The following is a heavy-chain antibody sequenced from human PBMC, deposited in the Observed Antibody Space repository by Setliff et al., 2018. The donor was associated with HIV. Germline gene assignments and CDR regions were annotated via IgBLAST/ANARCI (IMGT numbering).Heavy chain of an antibody. CDR1: PGSISVYY. J-gene: IGHJ4*02. Sequence: SETLSLTCTVPPGSISVYYWTWVRQPPGRGLEWVGYVSYSGSVSYNPSLNSRVTMSIDASRDQFSLKLNSVTVADTAIYYCARGRGRAQLSYYFDSWGQGRLVTVSS. D-gene: IGHD2-15*01. CDR3: ARGRGRAQLSYYFDS. V-gene: IGHV4-59*01. CDR2: VSYSGSV.